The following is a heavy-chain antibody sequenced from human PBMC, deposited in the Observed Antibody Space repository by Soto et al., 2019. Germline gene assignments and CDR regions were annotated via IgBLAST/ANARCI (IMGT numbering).Heavy chain of an antibody. CDR1: GASISSSY. CDR3: ARAPPEYSYGGVYFDY. D-gene: IGHD5-18*01. J-gene: IGHJ4*02. Sequence: PSETLSLTCTVSGASISSSYWSWIRQSPGKGLEWIGYIFHSGTTNYNPSLKSRVTISVDTSKNQFSLKLSSVTAADTAVYYCARAPPEYSYGGVYFDYWGQGTLVTVSS. CDR2: IFHSGTT. V-gene: IGHV4-59*01.